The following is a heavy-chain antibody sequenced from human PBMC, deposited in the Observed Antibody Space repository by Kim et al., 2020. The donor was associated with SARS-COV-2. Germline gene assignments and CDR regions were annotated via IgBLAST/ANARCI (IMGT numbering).Heavy chain of an antibody. V-gene: IGHV3-33*06. D-gene: IGHD3-22*01. CDR1: GLTFSNYG. CDR3: TKEGLYDNSENQNRIYGMDV. Sequence: GGSLRLSCAASGLTFSNYGMHWVRQAPGKGLEWVAVIWHDGTNTYYADSVKGRFTITRDNSKKTLYLQMNSLRAEDTAVYYCTKEGLYDNSENQNRIYGMDVWGQGTPVTVSS. J-gene: IGHJ6*02. CDR2: IWHDGTNT.